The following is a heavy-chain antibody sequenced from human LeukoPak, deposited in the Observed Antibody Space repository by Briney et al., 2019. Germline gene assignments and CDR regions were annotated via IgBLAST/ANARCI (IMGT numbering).Heavy chain of an antibody. J-gene: IGHJ4*02. Sequence: ASVKVSCKASGYTFTGYYMHWVRQAPGQGLEWMGWINPNSGGTNYAQKFQGRVTMTRDTSISTAYMELSRLRSDDTAVYYCAREKDRAAAGHFDYWGQGTLVTVSS. CDR3: AREKDRAAAGHFDY. V-gene: IGHV1-2*02. CDR2: INPNSGGT. D-gene: IGHD6-13*01. CDR1: GYTFTGYY.